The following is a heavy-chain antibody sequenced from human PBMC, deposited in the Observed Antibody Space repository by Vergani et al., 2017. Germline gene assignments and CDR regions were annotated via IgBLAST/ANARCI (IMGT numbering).Heavy chain of an antibody. CDR3: ARDHVEGAYYFDSSGYYLYYYYGMDV. Sequence: QVQLVQSGSELKKPGASVKVSCKASGYTFTSYAMNWVRQAPGQGLEWMGWINTNTGNPTYAQGFTGRFVFSLDTSVSTAYLQISSLKAEDTAVYYCARDHVEGAYYFDSSGYYLYYYYGMDVWGQGTTVTVSS. D-gene: IGHD3-22*01. J-gene: IGHJ6*02. CDR1: GYTFTSYA. V-gene: IGHV7-4-1*02. CDR2: INTNTGNP.